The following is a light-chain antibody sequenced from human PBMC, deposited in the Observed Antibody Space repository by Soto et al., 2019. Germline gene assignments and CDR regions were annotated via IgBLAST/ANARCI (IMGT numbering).Light chain of an antibody. CDR2: EVR. CDR3: SSYSSTASLVV. Sequence: QSALTQPASVSGSLGQSITISCTGTSSDVGGYAYVSWYQQHPGKAPKLMIHEVRNRPSGVSDRFSGSKSGNTASLTISGLQAEDEADYYCSSYSSTASLVVFGGGTKLTVL. V-gene: IGLV2-14*03. J-gene: IGLJ2*01. CDR1: SSDVGGYAY.